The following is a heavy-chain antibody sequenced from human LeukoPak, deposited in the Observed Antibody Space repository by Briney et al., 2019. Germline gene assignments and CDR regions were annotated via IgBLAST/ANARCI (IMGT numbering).Heavy chain of an antibody. CDR1: GYSISSGYY. CDR3: ARERLWFGEPTPFDY. V-gene: IGHV4-38-2*02. D-gene: IGHD3-10*01. Sequence: SETLSLTCTVSGYSISSGYYWGRIRQPPGKGLEWIGSIYHSGSTYFNPSLKSRVTMSVDTSKNQFSLKLSSVTAADTAVYYCARERLWFGEPTPFDYWGQGTLVTVSS. J-gene: IGHJ4*02. CDR2: IYHSGST.